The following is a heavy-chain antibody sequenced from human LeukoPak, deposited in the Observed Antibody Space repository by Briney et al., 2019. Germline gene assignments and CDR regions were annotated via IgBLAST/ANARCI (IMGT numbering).Heavy chain of an antibody. Sequence: PGGSLRLSCAASGFTFRSYAMNWVRQAPGKGLEWVSGISNSGDTTYYADSVKGRFTISRDNSKNTLYLQMDSLRAEDTAVYYCTRLLPSSHHCFDSWGQGTLVTVSS. D-gene: IGHD2-21*02. J-gene: IGHJ4*02. CDR3: TRLLPSSHHCFDS. CDR2: ISNSGDTT. V-gene: IGHV3-23*01. CDR1: GFTFRSYA.